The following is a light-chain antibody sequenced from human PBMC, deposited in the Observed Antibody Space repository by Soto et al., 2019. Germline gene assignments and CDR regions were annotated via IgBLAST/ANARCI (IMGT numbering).Light chain of an antibody. J-gene: IGKJ4*01. V-gene: IGKV1-39*01. CDR2: AAS. CDR3: QHTYGSPPMLP. CDR1: QSIGTY. Sequence: DIQMTQSPSSLSASVGDRVTITCRASQSIGTYLNWYQQKAGKAPNILIYAASNLQSGVPSRFSGRGSGTDFTLTISSLQPEDFATYYCQHTYGSPPMLPFGGGTKVEIK.